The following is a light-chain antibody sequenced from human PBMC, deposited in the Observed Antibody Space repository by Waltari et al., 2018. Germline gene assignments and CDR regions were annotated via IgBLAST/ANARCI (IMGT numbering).Light chain of an antibody. CDR3: QHYVSLPVT. J-gene: IGKJ1*01. V-gene: IGKV3-20*01. Sequence: EIVLTQSPGTLSLSPGERATLACRASQSCRGTLAWYQQKPGQHPRLLIYAASPRATGIPDRFSGSGSGTDFSLTISRLEPEDFAVYYCQHYVSLPVTYGQGTKVEIK. CDR1: QSCRGT. CDR2: AAS.